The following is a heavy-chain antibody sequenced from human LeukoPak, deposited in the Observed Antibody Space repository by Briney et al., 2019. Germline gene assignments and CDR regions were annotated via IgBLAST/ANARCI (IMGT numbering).Heavy chain of an antibody. D-gene: IGHD3-10*01. CDR3: AGDGGGYDGSGSQYYYGMDV. Sequence: SETLSLTCTVSGGSISSYYWSWIRQPAGKGLEGIGRIYTSGSTNYNPSLKSRVTMSVDTSKNQFSLKLSSVTAADTAVYYGAGDGGGYDGSGSQYYYGMDVWGQGTTVTVSS. J-gene: IGHJ6*02. V-gene: IGHV4-4*07. CDR1: GGSISSYY. CDR2: IYTSGST.